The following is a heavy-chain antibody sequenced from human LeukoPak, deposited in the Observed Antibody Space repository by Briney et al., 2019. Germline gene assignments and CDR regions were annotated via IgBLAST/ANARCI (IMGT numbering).Heavy chain of an antibody. Sequence: AGSLRLSCAASGFTFSSYAMSWIRQAPGKGLDWVSAISGSGGSTYYADSVKGRFTISRDNSKNTLYLQMNSLRAEDTAVYYCASPRTTVTTQVDYWGQGTLVTVSS. CDR2: ISGSGGST. D-gene: IGHD4-17*01. V-gene: IGHV3-23*01. J-gene: IGHJ4*02. CDR3: ASPRTTVTTQVDY. CDR1: GFTFSSYA.